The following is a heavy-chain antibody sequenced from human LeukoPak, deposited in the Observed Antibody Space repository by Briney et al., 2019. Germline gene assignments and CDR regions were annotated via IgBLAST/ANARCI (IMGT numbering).Heavy chain of an antibody. CDR1: GYTFTGYY. Sequence: ASVKVSCKASGYTFTGYYMHWVRQAPGQGLEWMGWINPNSGGTNYAQKFQGRVTMTRDTSISTAYMELSSLRSEDTAVYYCARGRIDRFLEWLTGTKYYFDYWGQGTLVTVSS. J-gene: IGHJ4*02. D-gene: IGHD3-3*01. CDR2: INPNSGGT. V-gene: IGHV1-2*02. CDR3: ARGRIDRFLEWLTGTKYYFDY.